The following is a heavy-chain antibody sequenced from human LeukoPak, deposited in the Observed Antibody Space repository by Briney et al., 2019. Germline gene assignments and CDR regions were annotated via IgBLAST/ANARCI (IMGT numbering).Heavy chain of an antibody. D-gene: IGHD6-19*01. CDR3: ARHVVPYSSGLTGFDY. Sequence: KPGESLKISCKGSGYPFATYWIGWVRQVPGKGLEWVGIIYPGDSDTRYGPSFQGQVTISADKSITTAYLQWSSLKASDTAMYYCARHVVPYSSGLTGFDYWGQGTLVTVSS. V-gene: IGHV5-51*01. CDR1: GYPFATYW. J-gene: IGHJ4*02. CDR2: IYPGDSDT.